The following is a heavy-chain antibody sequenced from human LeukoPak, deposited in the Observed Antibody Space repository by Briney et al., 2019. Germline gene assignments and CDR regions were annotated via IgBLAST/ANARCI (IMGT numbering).Heavy chain of an antibody. CDR3: ATWGTYSSSWLGAFDM. J-gene: IGHJ3*02. D-gene: IGHD6-13*01. Sequence: PGGSLRLSCAASGXTFINYWMSWVRQAPGKGLEWVANIKQDGSEKYYVDSVKGRFTISRDNTRNSLFLQMNSLRAEDTAMYYCATWGTYSSSWLGAFDMWGQGTMVTVSS. CDR2: IKQDGSEK. CDR1: GXTFINYW. V-gene: IGHV3-7*05.